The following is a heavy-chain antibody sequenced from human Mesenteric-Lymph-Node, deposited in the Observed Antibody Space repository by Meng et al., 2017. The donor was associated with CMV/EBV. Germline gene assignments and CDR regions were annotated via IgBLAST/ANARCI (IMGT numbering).Heavy chain of an antibody. J-gene: IGHJ4*02. D-gene: IGHD1-26*01. Sequence: GESLKISCAASGFTFSDAWMNWVRQAPGKGLEWVGRVKSKSDGGTMDYAAPVKGRFTISRDDSNNTVYLEMSSLKTEDSAVYSCATGGTYSGFDYWGQGTLVTVSS. CDR2: VKSKSDGGTM. V-gene: IGHV3-15*01. CDR3: ATGGTYSGFDY. CDR1: GFTFSDAW.